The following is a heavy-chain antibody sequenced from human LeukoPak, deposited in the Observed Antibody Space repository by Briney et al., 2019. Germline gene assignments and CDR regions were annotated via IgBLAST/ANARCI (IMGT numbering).Heavy chain of an antibody. CDR2: TYCGGST. CDR1: GGSIRSSNYY. J-gene: IGHJ4*02. CDR3: ARLFYDFWNGYYQYYFDN. Sequence: SETLSLTCSVSGGSIRSSNYYWGWVRRPPGKGLVWIGNTYCGGSTQSNPSLNSRVTITVDRSKNQFSLKLSSVTAADTAMYYCARLFYDFWNGYYQYYFDNWGQGTLVTVSS. D-gene: IGHD3-3*01. V-gene: IGHV4-39*01.